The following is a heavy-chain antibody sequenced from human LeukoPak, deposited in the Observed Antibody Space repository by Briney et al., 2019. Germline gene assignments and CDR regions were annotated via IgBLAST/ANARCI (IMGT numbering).Heavy chain of an antibody. J-gene: IGHJ4*02. CDR3: TTECGYGGYDSCKDY. Sequence: ASVKVSCKVSGYTLTELSMHWVRQAPGKGLEWMGGFDPEDGETIYAQKFQGRVTMTEDTSTDTAYMELSSLRSEDTAVYYYTTECGYGGYDSCKDYWGQGTLVTVSS. V-gene: IGHV1-24*01. CDR1: GYTLTELS. D-gene: IGHD5-12*01. CDR2: FDPEDGET.